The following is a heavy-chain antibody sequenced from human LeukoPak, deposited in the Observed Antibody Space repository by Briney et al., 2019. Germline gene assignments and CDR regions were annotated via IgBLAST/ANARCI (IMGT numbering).Heavy chain of an antibody. J-gene: IGHJ4*02. Sequence: LTGRSLRLSCAASGFTFSSYAMHWVRQAPGKGLEWVAVISYDGSNKYYADSVKGRFTISRDNSKNTLYLQMNSLRAEDTAVYYCARVGSPHYWGQGTLVTVSS. V-gene: IGHV3-30-3*01. D-gene: IGHD2-15*01. CDR1: GFTFSSYA. CDR3: ARVGSPHY. CDR2: ISYDGSNK.